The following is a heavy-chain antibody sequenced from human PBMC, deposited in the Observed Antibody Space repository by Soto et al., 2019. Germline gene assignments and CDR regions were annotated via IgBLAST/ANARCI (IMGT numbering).Heavy chain of an antibody. D-gene: IGHD5-18*01. V-gene: IGHV4-30-4*01. CDR3: SRVSVHNPGYYSVYFIAV. CDR2: IYYTGST. J-gene: IGHJ6*02. Sequence: PPETLSLTWKVSAGPISSGDYYLTWIRPSPGKGLEWIGYIYYTGSTFYSPSLKSRVTISLDTSENHFSLDMNSVTAADTAVYFCSRVSVHNPGYYSVYFIAVWGQGT. CDR1: AGPISSGDYY.